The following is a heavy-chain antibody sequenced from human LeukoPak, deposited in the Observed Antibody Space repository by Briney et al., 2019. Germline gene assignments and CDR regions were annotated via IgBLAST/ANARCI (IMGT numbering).Heavy chain of an antibody. CDR3: ARLMLLAAAGSNDAFDI. Sequence: PGRSLRLSCAASGFTFSSYAMHWARQAPGKGLEWVAVISYDGSNKYYADSVKGRFTISRDNSKNTLYLQMNSLRAEDTAVYYCARLMLLAAAGSNDAFDIWGQGTMVTVSS. J-gene: IGHJ3*02. V-gene: IGHV3-30*04. CDR1: GFTFSSYA. D-gene: IGHD6-13*01. CDR2: ISYDGSNK.